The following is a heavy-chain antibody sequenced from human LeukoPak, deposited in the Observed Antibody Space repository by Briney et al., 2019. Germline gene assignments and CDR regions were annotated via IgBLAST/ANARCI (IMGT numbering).Heavy chain of an antibody. V-gene: IGHV3-30*18. CDR3: AKGDSGFYFYFDY. CDR2: ISSDGSEE. Sequence: GKSLRLSCAASEFTFSNYGMHWVRQAPGKGLELVAGISSDGSEEYYADSMEGRFTISRDNPKNTLYLEMNSLRAEDTAVYYCAKGDSGFYFYFDYWGQGTLVTVSS. D-gene: IGHD3-22*01. J-gene: IGHJ4*02. CDR1: EFTFSNYG.